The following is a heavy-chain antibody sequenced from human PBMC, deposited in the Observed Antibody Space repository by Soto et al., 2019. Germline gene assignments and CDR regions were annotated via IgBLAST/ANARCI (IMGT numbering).Heavy chain of an antibody. CDR1: GGTFSRYS. D-gene: IGHD6-13*01. CDR2: IITYNGIT. V-gene: IGHV1-18*01. J-gene: IGHJ5*01. Sequence: ASVKVSCKASGGTFSRYSITWVRQAPGQGLEWIGRIITYNGITNYAQKLQGRVTMTTDTSTNTVYMELRSLRSDDTAVYYCACLVSAAEPYSWFYSWGQGTLVTVSS. CDR3: ACLVSAAEPYSWFYS.